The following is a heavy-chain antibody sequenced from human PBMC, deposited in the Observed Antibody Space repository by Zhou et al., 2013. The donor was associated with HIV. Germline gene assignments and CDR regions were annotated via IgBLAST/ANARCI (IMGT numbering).Heavy chain of an antibody. CDR3: ARDSRTVTTDYYYYYYMDV. V-gene: IGHV3-48*01. J-gene: IGHJ6*03. CDR1: GFTFSSYS. Sequence: EVQLVESGGGLVQPGGSLRLSCAASGFTFSSYSMNWVRQAPGKGLEWVSYISSSSSTIYYADSVKGRFTISRDNAKNSLYLQMNSLRAEDTAVYYCARDSRTVTTDYYYYYYMDVWGKGTTVTVSS. D-gene: IGHD4-17*01. CDR2: ISSSSSTI.